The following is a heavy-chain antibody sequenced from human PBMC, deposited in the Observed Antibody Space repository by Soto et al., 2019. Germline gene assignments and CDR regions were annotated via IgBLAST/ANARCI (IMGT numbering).Heavy chain of an antibody. CDR1: GGSISSYY. Sequence: PSETLCLTWTVAGGSISSYYWSWIRQPPGKGLEWIGYIYYSGSTNYNPSLKSRVTISVDTSKNQFSLKLTSVTAADTAVYYCARDKITGLLDYWGQGTLVTVSS. J-gene: IGHJ4*02. CDR2: IYYSGST. CDR3: ARDKITGLLDY. D-gene: IGHD2-8*02. V-gene: IGHV4-59*12.